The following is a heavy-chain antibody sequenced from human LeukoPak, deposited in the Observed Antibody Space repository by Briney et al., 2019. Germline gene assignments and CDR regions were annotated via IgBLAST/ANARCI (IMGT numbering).Heavy chain of an antibody. V-gene: IGHV3-33*01. CDR2: IWFDGSNK. J-gene: IGHJ4*02. Sequence: GGSLRLSCEASGFTFSAYGMHWVRQAPGKGLEWVAVIWFDGSNKYYADSVKGRFTISRDNSKNTLYLQMNSLRAEDTAVYYCGRGAGGSYHLDYWGQGALVTVSS. CDR1: GFTFSAYG. CDR3: GRGAGGSYHLDY. D-gene: IGHD1-26*01.